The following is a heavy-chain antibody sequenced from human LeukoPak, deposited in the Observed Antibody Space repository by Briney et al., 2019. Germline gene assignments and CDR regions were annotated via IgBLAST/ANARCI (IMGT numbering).Heavy chain of an antibody. Sequence: GGSLRLSCAASGFTFSDYYLSWIRQAPGKGLEWVSFISSSSDYANYADSVKGRFTISRDNAKHSLYLHMSTLRVEDTAVYYCARDKRDSSGYYYPWDYYYTLDVWGQGTTVTVSS. CDR3: ARDKRDSSGYYYPWDYYYTLDV. CDR1: GFTFSDYY. J-gene: IGHJ6*02. V-gene: IGHV3-11*05. CDR2: ISSSSDYA. D-gene: IGHD3-22*01.